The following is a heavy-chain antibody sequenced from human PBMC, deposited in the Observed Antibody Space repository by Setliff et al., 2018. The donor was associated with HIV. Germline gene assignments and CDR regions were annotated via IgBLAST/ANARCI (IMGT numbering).Heavy chain of an antibody. CDR1: GYTFTNYG. CDR3: ASDSPLIVGAARVYFDY. V-gene: IGHV1-18*01. J-gene: IGHJ4*02. D-gene: IGHD1-26*01. CDR2: ISAYNGNT. Sequence: GASVKVFCKASGYTFTNYGFSWVRQAPGQGLEWMGWISAYNGNTNYAQKLQGRVTMTTGPSTSTAYMELRSLRSDDTAVYYCASDSPLIVGAARVYFDYWGQGTLVTVSS.